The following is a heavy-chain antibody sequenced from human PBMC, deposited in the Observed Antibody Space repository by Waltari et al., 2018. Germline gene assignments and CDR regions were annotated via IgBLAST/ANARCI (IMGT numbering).Heavy chain of an antibody. CDR3: ARDPLATYYFDY. J-gene: IGHJ4*02. CDR1: GGSISSSSYY. CDR2: IYYSGST. V-gene: IGHV4-39*07. D-gene: IGHD6-6*01. Sequence: QLQPQESGPGLVKPSETLSLTCTVSGGSISSSSYYWGWIRQPPGKGLEWIGSIYYSGSTYYNPALKSRVTISVDTSKNQFSLKLSSVTAADTAVYYCARDPLATYYFDYWGQGTLVTVSS.